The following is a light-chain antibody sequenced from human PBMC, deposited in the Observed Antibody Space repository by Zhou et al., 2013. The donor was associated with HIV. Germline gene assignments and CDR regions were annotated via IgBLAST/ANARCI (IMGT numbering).Light chain of an antibody. CDR3: QYDEF. Sequence: QMTQSPSSLSASVGDRVTITCQASQGISNSLNWYQQKPGKAPRLLIYGASTLQRGVPSRFSGSGSGTHFTVTITSLQPEDIATYFCQYDEFFGPGTKV. CDR2: GAS. V-gene: IGKV1-33*01. CDR1: QGISNS. J-gene: IGKJ3*01.